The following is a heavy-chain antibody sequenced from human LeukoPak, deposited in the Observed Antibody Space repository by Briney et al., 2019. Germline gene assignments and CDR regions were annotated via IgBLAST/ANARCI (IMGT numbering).Heavy chain of an antibody. CDR1: GFNVNSYY. CDR3: ARDHTDPGLFFDS. CDR2: LSSGDNT. V-gene: IGHV3-69-1*01. J-gene: IGHJ4*02. Sequence: GGSLRLSCAASGFNVNSYYMSWVRQAPGRGLEWVSALSSGDNTHYADSVNGRFTISRDNAKNSLYLQMNSLRAEDTALYYCARDHTDPGLFFDSWGQGTLVTVSS. D-gene: IGHD2-21*01.